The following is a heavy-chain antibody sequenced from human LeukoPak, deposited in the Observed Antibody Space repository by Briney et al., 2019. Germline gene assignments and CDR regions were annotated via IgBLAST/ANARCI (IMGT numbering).Heavy chain of an antibody. CDR2: ISSSSSYI. J-gene: IGHJ4*02. CDR1: GFTFSSYS. CDR3: ARVDDPWSRGPFDY. V-gene: IGHV3-21*01. Sequence: KTGGSLRLSCAASGFTFSSYSMNWVRQAPGKGLEWVSSISSSSSYIYYADSVKGRFTISRDNAKNSLYLQMNSLRAEDTAVYYCARVDDPWSRGPFDYWGQGTLVTVSS. D-gene: IGHD3-3*01.